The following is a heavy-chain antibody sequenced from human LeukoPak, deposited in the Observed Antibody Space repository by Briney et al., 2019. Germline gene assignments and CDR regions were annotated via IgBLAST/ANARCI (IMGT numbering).Heavy chain of an antibody. D-gene: IGHD1/OR15-1a*01. J-gene: IGHJ6*03. V-gene: IGHV3-48*01. Sequence: GGSLRLSCAASGFTFSSYSMNWVRQAPGKGLEWVSYISSSSSTIYYADSVKGRFTISRDNSKNRLYLQINSLRAEDTAIYYCAKTRRVVGPYYYYYHMDVWGKGTTVTVSS. CDR2: ISSSSSTI. CDR3: AKTRRVVGPYYYYYHMDV. CDR1: GFTFSSYS.